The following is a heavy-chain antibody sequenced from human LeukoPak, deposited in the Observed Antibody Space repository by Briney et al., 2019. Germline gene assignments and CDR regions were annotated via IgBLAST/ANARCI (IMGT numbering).Heavy chain of an antibody. CDR2: ISRSGSPI. V-gene: IGHV3-48*03. CDR3: ARGRVGATGFDY. CDR1: GFTFSSYE. J-gene: IGHJ4*02. D-gene: IGHD1-26*01. Sequence: GGSLRLSCAASGFTFSSYEMNWVRQAPGKGLEWVSYISRSGSPIYYADSVKGRITISRDNGKNSLYLRMNSLRAEDTAFYYCARGRVGATGFDYWGQGTLVTVSS.